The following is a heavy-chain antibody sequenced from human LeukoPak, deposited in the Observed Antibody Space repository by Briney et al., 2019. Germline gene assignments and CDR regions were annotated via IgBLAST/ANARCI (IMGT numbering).Heavy chain of an antibody. CDR2: ISGSGGST. J-gene: IGHJ4*02. Sequence: GGSLRLSCAASGFTFSSYAMSWVRQAPGKGLEWVSAISGSGGSTYYADSVKGRFTISRDNSKNTLYLQMNSLRAEDTAVYYCAKADNDYYYDSSGPFDYWGQGTLVTVSS. V-gene: IGHV3-23*01. CDR3: AKADNDYYYDSSGPFDY. D-gene: IGHD3-22*01. CDR1: GFTFSSYA.